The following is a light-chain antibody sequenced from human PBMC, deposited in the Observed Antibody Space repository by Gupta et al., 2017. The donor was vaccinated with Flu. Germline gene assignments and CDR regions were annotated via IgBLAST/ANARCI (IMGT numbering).Light chain of an antibody. CDR2: DDR. CDR3: QVWETNNDYWV. Sequence: KTARITSGGNKIGCETVHWFQHKPGQAPVLVIYDDRHRPSGIPERFSGSKSGNTATLTISRVEAGDEADYYCQVWETNNDYWVFGGGTMLTVL. J-gene: IGLJ3*02. CDR1: KIGCET. V-gene: IGLV3-21*01.